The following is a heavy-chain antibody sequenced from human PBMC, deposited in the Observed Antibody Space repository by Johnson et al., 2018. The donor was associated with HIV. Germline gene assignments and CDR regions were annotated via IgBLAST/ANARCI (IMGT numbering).Heavy chain of an antibody. CDR3: ARDRTGGSYPRAFDI. CDR1: GFTFDDYA. CDR2: ISWNSGTI. V-gene: IGHV3-9*01. Sequence: VQLVESGGGLVQPGRSLRLSCAASGFTFDDYAMHWVRQAPGKGLEWVSGISWNSGTIGYADSVKGRFTISRDNAKNSLYLQMNSLRAEDTALYYCARDRTGGSYPRAFDIWGQGTMVPVSS. D-gene: IGHD1-26*01. J-gene: IGHJ3*02.